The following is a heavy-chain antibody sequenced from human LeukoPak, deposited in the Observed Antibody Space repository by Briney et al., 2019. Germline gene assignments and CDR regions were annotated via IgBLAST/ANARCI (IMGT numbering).Heavy chain of an antibody. V-gene: IGHV1-69*13. Sequence: ASVKISCKASGYTFTSYYMHWVRQAPGQGLEWMGGIIPIFGKTNYAQKFQGRVTITADESTSTAYLEVNSLTSADTAMYYCARDYDSSGPQKNFFDFWGQGTLVTVSS. J-gene: IGHJ4*02. D-gene: IGHD3-22*01. CDR2: IIPIFGKT. CDR3: ARDYDSSGPQKNFFDF. CDR1: GYTFTSYY.